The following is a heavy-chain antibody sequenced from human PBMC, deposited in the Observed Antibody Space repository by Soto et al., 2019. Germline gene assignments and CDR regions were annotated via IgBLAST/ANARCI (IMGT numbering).Heavy chain of an antibody. D-gene: IGHD3-9*01. Sequence: ASVKVSGKASGGTFSSYTISWVRQAPGQGLEWMGRIIPILGIANYAQKFHGRVTITADKSTSTANMELSSLRSEDTAVYYCAKDSRYFDWFTHPSYIDVWAKGTTVTVSS. CDR2: IIPILGIA. V-gene: IGHV1-69*04. CDR3: AKDSRYFDWFTHPSYIDV. J-gene: IGHJ6*03. CDR1: GGTFSSYT.